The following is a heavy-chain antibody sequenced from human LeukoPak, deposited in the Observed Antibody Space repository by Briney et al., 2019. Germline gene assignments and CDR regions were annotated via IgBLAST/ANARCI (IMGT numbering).Heavy chain of an antibody. CDR2: INWNSGSI. CDR1: GFTFDDYA. V-gene: IGHV3-9*01. J-gene: IGHJ4*02. D-gene: IGHD3-22*01. CDR3: AKAPGLVITSYFDY. Sequence: PGRSLRLSCAASGFTFDDYAMHWVRQAPGKGLEWVSGINWNSGSIAYADSVKGRFTISRDNAKNSLYLQMNSLRAEDTALYYCAKAPGLVITSYFDYWGQGTLVIVSS.